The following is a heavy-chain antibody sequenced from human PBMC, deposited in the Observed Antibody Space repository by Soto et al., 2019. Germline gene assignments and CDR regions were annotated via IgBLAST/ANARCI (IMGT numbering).Heavy chain of an antibody. CDR2: IYYSGST. CDR1: GGSISSGGYY. CDR3: ARSGYSYGPNPLLY. V-gene: IGHV4-31*01. Sequence: QVQLHESGPGLVKPSQTLSLTCTVSGGSISSGGYYWSWIRQHPGKGLEWIGYIYYSGSTYYNPSLKSLVTISVDTSKNQFSLKLSSVTAADTAVYYCARSGYSYGPNPLLYWGQGTLVTVSS. J-gene: IGHJ4*02. D-gene: IGHD5-18*01.